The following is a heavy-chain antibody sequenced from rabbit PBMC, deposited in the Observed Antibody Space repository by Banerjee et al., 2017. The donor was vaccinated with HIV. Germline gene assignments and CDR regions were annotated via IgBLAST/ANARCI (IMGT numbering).Heavy chain of an antibody. V-gene: IGHV1S45*01. Sequence: QQQLEESGGGLVKPGGSLTLTCKASGFSFCSSYWRCWGRQDPGKELEWIACINTSSGNTVYARWAQSRFTISKASSPMVTLQMTSLTAADTATYFCARDLPISDGYSFDLWGPGTLVSVS. CDR3: ARDLPISDGYSFDL. J-gene: IGHJ4*01. D-gene: IGHD6-1*01. CDR2: INTSSGNT. CDR1: GFSFCSSYW.